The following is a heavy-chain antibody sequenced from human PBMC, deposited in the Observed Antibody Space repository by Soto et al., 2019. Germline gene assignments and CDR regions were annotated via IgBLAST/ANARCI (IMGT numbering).Heavy chain of an antibody. V-gene: IGHV4-59*01. Sequence: SETLSLTCSVSGGSISGSYWSWIRQSPGKGLEWLGYVYYTGSTNYSPSLRSRVSISVDTSKNEFSLRLSSVTAADTAVYFCARAVADARAPFDFWGQGTMVTVSS. CDR2: VYYTGST. CDR3: ARAVADARAPFDF. D-gene: IGHD6-6*01. J-gene: IGHJ3*01. CDR1: GGSISGSY.